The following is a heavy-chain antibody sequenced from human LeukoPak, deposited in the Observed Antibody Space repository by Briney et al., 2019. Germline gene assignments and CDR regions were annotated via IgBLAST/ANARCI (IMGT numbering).Heavy chain of an antibody. CDR1: GFTFSSYS. Sequence: MSGGSLRLSCAASGFTFSSYSMNWVRQAPGKGLEWVSSISSSSSYIYYADSVKGRFTISRDNAKNSLYLQMNSLRAEDTAVYYCARQGLSKDGYDYWGQGTLVTVSS. CDR2: ISSSSSYI. CDR3: ARQGLSKDGYDY. D-gene: IGHD5-24*01. V-gene: IGHV3-21*01. J-gene: IGHJ4*02.